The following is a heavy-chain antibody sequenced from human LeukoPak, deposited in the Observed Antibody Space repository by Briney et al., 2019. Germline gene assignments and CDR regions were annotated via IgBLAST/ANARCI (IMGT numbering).Heavy chain of an antibody. CDR3: ARAFPTVTTFDY. D-gene: IGHD4-17*01. V-gene: IGHV2-70*10. CDR1: GFSLDTTGMY. Sequence: ESSPTLANPTQTLTLTCTSSGFSLDTTGMYVSLIRQPPAKALEWIARIDWDDDKYYSTSLQTRLTISKDTSKNQVVLTMTNMDPVDTATYYCARAFPTVTTFDYWGQGTLVTVSS. CDR2: IDWDDDK. J-gene: IGHJ4*02.